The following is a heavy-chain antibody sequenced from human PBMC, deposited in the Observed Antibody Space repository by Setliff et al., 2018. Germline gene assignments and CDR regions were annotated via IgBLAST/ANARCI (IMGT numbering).Heavy chain of an antibody. D-gene: IGHD2-2*01. J-gene: IGHJ3*01. CDR3: ARFGGSCSSSSCYASDL. CDR1: GYTFTNYG. Sequence: RPSVKVSCKASGYTFTNYGFTWVRQAPGQGLEWMGMIITNTGKTSYPKKFQGRVTMTTDTYTGTGYMELRSLTSDDTAVYFCARFGGSCSSSSCYASDLWGQGTMVTVSS. CDR2: IITNTGKT. V-gene: IGHV1-18*01.